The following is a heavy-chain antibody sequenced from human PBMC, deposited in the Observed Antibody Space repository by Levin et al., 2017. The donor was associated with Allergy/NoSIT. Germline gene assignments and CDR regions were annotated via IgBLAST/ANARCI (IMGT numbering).Heavy chain of an antibody. CDR2: IYHSGST. D-gene: IGHD3-10*01. J-gene: IGHJ3*02. Sequence: PSQTLSLTCTVSGGSISSSNWWSWVRQPPGKGLEWIGEIYHSGSTNYNPSLKSRVTISVDKSKNQFSLKLSSVTAADTAVYYCASSKVRGVKSAFDIWGQGTMVTVSS. V-gene: IGHV4-4*02. CDR1: GGSISSSNW. CDR3: ASSKVRGVKSAFDI.